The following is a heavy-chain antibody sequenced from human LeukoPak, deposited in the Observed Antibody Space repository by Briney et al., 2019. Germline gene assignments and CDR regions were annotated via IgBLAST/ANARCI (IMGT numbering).Heavy chain of an antibody. CDR1: GYTFTGYY. J-gene: IGHJ6*03. Sequence: ASVKVSCKASGYTFTGYYMHWVRQAPGQGLEWMGWINPNSGGTNYAQKFQGRVTMTRDTSISTAYMELSRLRSDDTAVYYCARVQVAATYYYYYYMDVWGKGTTVTVSS. CDR3: ARVQVAATYYYYYYMDV. D-gene: IGHD2-15*01. CDR2: INPNSGGT. V-gene: IGHV1-2*02.